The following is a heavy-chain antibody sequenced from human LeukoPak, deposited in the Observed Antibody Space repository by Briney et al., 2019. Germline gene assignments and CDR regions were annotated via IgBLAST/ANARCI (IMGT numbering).Heavy chain of an antibody. CDR3: ARARIAVAADYYYGMDV. D-gene: IGHD6-19*01. CDR2: ISAYNGNT. CDR1: GYTFTIYG. V-gene: IGHV1-18*01. J-gene: IGHJ6*02. Sequence: GASVKVSCKASGYTFTIYGISWVRQAPGQGLEWMGWISAYNGNTNYAQKLQGRVTMTTDTSTSTAYMELRSLRSDDTAVYYCARARIAVAADYYYGMDVWGQGTTVTVSS.